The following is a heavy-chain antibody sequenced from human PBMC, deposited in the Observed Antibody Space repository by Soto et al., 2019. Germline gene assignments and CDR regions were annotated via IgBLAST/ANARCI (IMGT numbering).Heavy chain of an antibody. Sequence: DVQLLESGGGLVQWGGSLRLSCVTSGFTFSTYGMTWVRQAPGKGLEWVSYGGSGGSRYYAGSVKGRFTISTDNSKNTLSLEMNSLRAEDTATYYCVKFRGRAYPYYYMDVWGKGTTVTVSS. CDR2: YGGSGGSR. CDR3: VKFRGRAYPYYYMDV. V-gene: IGHV3-23*01. D-gene: IGHD3-10*01. J-gene: IGHJ6*03. CDR1: GFTFSTYG.